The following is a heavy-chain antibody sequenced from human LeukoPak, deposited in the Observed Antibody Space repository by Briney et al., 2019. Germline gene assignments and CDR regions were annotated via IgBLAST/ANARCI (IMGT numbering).Heavy chain of an antibody. J-gene: IGHJ4*02. Sequence: PGGSLRLSCAASGFTFSNYGMHWVRQAPGKGLEWVAFIRYDGSNKYYADSVKGRFTISRDNSKNTLYLQMNSLIAEDTAVFYCESGYDSGWEFDNWGQGTLVTVSS. D-gene: IGHD3-9*01. CDR3: ESGYDSGWEFDN. CDR2: IRYDGSNK. CDR1: GFTFSNYG. V-gene: IGHV3-30*02.